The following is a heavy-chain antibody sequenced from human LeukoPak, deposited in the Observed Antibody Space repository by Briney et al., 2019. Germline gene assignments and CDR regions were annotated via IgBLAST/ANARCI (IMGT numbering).Heavy chain of an antibody. CDR2: ISGYNGNT. CDR3: ARDLKRGYSSGRYSWGTGSSNDY. J-gene: IGHJ4*02. D-gene: IGHD6-19*01. CDR1: GYAFTSYD. V-gene: IGHV1-18*01. Sequence: ASVKVSCKASGYAFTSYDINWVRQATGQGLEWMGWISGYNGNTNYAQKLQGRVTMTTDTSTSTAYMELRSLRSDDTAVYYCARDLKRGYSSGRYSWGTGSSNDYWGQGTLVTVSS.